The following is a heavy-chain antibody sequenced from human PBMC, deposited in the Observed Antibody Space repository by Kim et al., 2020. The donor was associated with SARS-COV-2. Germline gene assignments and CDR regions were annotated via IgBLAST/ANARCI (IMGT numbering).Heavy chain of an antibody. V-gene: IGHV3-23*01. CDR3: AKGGTFY. J-gene: IGHJ4*02. CDR2: SGGST. Sequence: SGGSTYYADSVKGRFTISRDNSKNTLYLQMNSLRAEDTAVYYCAKGGTFYWGQGTLVTVSS. D-gene: IGHD3-16*01.